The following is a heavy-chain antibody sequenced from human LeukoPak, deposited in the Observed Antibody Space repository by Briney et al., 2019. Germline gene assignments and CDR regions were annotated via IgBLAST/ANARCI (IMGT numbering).Heavy chain of an antibody. J-gene: IGHJ4*02. CDR2: IGGSSSFV. CDR3: ARVQGGRRDY. CDR1: GFTFRTYT. V-gene: IGHV3-21*01. Sequence: GGSLRLSCAASGFTFRTYTMNWVRQAPGKGLEWVSSIGGSSSFVFYADSVKGRFTISRDNAKNSLYLQMNSLRVEDTAMYYCARVQGGRRDYWGQGTLVTVSS. D-gene: IGHD3-16*01.